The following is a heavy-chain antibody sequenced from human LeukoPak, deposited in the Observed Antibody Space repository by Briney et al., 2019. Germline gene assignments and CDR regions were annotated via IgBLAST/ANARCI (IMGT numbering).Heavy chain of an antibody. J-gene: IGHJ4*02. D-gene: IGHD5-24*01. CDR1: GGTFSIYA. CDR3: ARSVGMATIFDY. Sequence: GASVKVSCKASGGTFSIYAISWVRQAPGQGLEWMGGIIPIFGTANYAQKFQGRVTITTDESTSTAYMELSSLRSEETAVYYCARSVGMATIFDYWGQGTLVTVSS. V-gene: IGHV1-69*05. CDR2: IIPIFGTA.